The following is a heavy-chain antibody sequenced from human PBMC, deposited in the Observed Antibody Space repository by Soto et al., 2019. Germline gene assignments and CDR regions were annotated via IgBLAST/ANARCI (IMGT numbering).Heavy chain of an antibody. J-gene: IGHJ6*02. V-gene: IGHV3-43*02. CDR1: GFTFDDYA. CDR2: ISGEGGST. D-gene: IGHD3-10*02. CDR3: ATDLVGCSGSYYYYGMDV. Sequence: GGSLRLSCAASGFTFDDYAMHWVRQAPGKGLEWVSLISGEGGSTYYEDSVKGRFTISRDNSKNSLYLQMNSLRTEDNALYYCATDLVGCSGSYYYYGMDVWGQGTTVTVSS.